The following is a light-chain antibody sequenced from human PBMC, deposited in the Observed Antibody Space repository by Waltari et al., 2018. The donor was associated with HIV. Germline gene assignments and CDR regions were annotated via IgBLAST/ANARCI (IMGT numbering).Light chain of an antibody. CDR3: CSYAGTYTYVL. Sequence: QSALTQPRSVSGSPGQSVTISCTGTSSDVGGYDSVSWYLQHPGKVPKLIIYEVIKLASGVPDRFSGSKAGNTASLTISGLQTEDEADYFCCSYAGTYTYVLFGGGTKLTVL. CDR1: SSDVGGYDS. CDR2: EVI. J-gene: IGLJ3*02. V-gene: IGLV2-11*01.